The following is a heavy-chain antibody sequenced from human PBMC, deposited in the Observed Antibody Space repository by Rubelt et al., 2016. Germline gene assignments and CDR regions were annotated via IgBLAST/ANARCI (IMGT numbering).Heavy chain of an antibody. D-gene: IGHD1-14*01. CDR3: ASGGIYYYYGMDV. CDR1: GGSFSGYY. V-gene: IGHV4-34*01. J-gene: IGHJ6*02. CDR2: INHSGST. Sequence: QVQLQQWGAGLLKPSETLSLTCAVYGGSFSGYYWSWIRQPPGKGLEWIGEINHSGSTNYNPSLKSRVTISVDTSKNQFSLKLSSVTAADTAVYYCASGGIYYYYGMDVWGQGTTVTVSS.